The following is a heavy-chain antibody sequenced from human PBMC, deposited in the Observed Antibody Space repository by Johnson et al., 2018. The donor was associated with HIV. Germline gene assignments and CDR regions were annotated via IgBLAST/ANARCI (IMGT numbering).Heavy chain of an antibody. J-gene: IGHJ3*02. D-gene: IGHD6-13*01. V-gene: IGHV3-66*02. Sequence: VQLVESGGGLVKPGGSLRLSCAASGFTVSSNYMSWVRQAPGKGLEWVSVIYSGGSTYYADSVKGRFTISRDNSKNTLYLQMNSLRAEDTAVYYCARYSSSLYHAFDIWGQGTMVTVSS. CDR3: ARYSSSLYHAFDI. CDR1: GFTVSSNY. CDR2: IYSGGST.